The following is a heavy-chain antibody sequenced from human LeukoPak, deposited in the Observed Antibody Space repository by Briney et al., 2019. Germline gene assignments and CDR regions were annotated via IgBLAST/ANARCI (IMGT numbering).Heavy chain of an antibody. Sequence: ASVKVSCEALGYTFTSYGISGGRQAPGQGVVWMGLISYYSGNTNYTQQLHGRVTMTTDTSRSTAYMELSSLTSDDTAVYYCARTISSIVSCWFDLWGQGTLVTVSS. D-gene: IGHD2-15*01. CDR2: ISYYSGNT. J-gene: IGHJ5*02. V-gene: IGHV1-18*01. CDR3: ARTISSIVSCWFDL. CDR1: GYTFTSYG.